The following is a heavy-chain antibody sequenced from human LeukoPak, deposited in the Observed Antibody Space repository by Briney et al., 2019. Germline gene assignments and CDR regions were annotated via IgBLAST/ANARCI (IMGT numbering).Heavy chain of an antibody. CDR2: IYYSGST. CDR1: GGSISSGGYY. CDR3: ARERLDYYSSSGFYGGNYDY. Sequence: SETLSLTCNVSGGSISSGGYYWNWIRQHPGKGLEWIVYIYYSGSTSYNPSLKSRLTISIDTSKNQFSLKLSSVTAADTAVYYCARERLDYYSSSGFYGGNYDYWGQGTLVTVSS. V-gene: IGHV4-31*03. D-gene: IGHD3-22*01. J-gene: IGHJ4*02.